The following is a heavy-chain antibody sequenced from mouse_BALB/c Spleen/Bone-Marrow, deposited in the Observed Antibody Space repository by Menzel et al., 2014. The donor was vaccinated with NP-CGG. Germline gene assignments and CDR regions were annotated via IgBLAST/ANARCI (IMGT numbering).Heavy chain of an antibody. J-gene: IGHJ3*01. CDR1: GFTFSSYA. CDR2: ISSGGST. CDR3: ARGYDGYYGFAY. Sequence: EVHLVESGGGLVKPGGSLKLSCAASGFTFSSYAMSWVRQTPEKRLEWVASISSGGSTYYPDSVKGRFTISRDNARNILYLQMSSLRSEDTATYYCARGYDGYYGFAYWGQGTLVTVSA. D-gene: IGHD2-3*01. V-gene: IGHV5-6-5*01.